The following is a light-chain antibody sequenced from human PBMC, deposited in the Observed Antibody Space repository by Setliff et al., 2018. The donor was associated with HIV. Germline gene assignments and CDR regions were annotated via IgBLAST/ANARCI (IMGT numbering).Light chain of an antibody. Sequence: QSVLTQPPSVSAATGQKVTISCSGSSFNIGNNYVSWYQQFPGTAPKLLIYDNNNRPSGIPDRFSGSKSGTSATLGITGLQTGDEADYYCGAWDSSLGAVVFGGGTKSPS. CDR2: DNN. CDR1: SFNIGNNY. J-gene: IGLJ3*02. CDR3: GAWDSSLGAVV. V-gene: IGLV1-51*01.